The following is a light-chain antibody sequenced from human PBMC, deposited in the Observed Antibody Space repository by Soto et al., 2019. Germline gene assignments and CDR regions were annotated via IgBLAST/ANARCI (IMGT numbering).Light chain of an antibody. CDR3: QQSYSTPV. J-gene: IGKJ2*01. CDR2: AAS. Sequence: DIQMTQSPSSLYESVGDRVTITCRASQSISSYLNWYQQKPGKAPKLLIYAASSLQSGVPSRFSGSGSGTDFTLTISSLQPEDFATYYCQQSYSTPVFGQGTKLEIK. CDR1: QSISSY. V-gene: IGKV1-39*01.